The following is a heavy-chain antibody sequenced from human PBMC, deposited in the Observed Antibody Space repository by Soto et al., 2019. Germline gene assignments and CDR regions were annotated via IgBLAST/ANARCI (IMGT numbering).Heavy chain of an antibody. CDR1: GGTFSSYA. D-gene: IGHD3-3*01. Sequence: GASVKVSCKASGGTFSSYAISWVRQAPGQGLEWMGGIIPIFGTANYAQKFQGRVTITADESTSTAYMELSSLRSEDTAVYYCARPGVWSGYYTAPFYYYYGMDVWGQGTTVTVSS. J-gene: IGHJ6*02. CDR2: IIPIFGTA. V-gene: IGHV1-69*13. CDR3: ARPGVWSGYYTAPFYYYYGMDV.